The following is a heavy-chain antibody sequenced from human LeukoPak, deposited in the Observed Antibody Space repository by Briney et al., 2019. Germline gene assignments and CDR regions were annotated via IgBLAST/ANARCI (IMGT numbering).Heavy chain of an antibody. CDR3: ARFDMPRTGPVAFDI. CDR1: GYTFTSYA. Sequence: EASVKVSCKASGYTFTSYAMNWVRQAPGQGLEWMGWINTNTGNPTYAQGFTGRFVFSLDTSVSTAYLQISSLKAEDTAVYYCARFDMPRTGPVAFDIWGQGTMVTVSS. D-gene: IGHD3-9*01. CDR2: INTNTGNP. V-gene: IGHV7-4-1*02. J-gene: IGHJ3*02.